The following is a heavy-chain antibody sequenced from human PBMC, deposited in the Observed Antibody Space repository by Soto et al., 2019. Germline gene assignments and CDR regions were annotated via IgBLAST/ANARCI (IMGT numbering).Heavy chain of an antibody. CDR3: ARVGPWVPYYYDSSPYTFENWFDP. CDR1: GGSISSYY. D-gene: IGHD3-22*01. Sequence: SQTLSLTCTVSGGSISSYYWSWIRQPPGKGLEWIGYIYYGGSTNYNPSLKSRVTLSIDTSKNHVSPILNSVTAADTAVYYCARVGPWVPYYYDSSPYTFENWFDPWGQGTLVTVSS. CDR2: IYYGGST. J-gene: IGHJ5*02. V-gene: IGHV4-59*12.